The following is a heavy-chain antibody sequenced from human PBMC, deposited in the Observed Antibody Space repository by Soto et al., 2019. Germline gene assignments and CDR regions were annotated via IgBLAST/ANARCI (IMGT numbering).Heavy chain of an antibody. D-gene: IGHD2-2*01. J-gene: IGHJ4*02. V-gene: IGHV1-2*02. CDR2: INPNSGGT. Sequence: ASVKVSCKASGYTFTGYYMHWVRQAPGQGLEWMGWINPNSGGTNYAQKFQGRVTMTRDTSISPAYMELSRLRSDDTAVYYCARSPAYTPIGLDYWGQGTLVTVSS. CDR1: GYTFTGYY. CDR3: ARSPAYTPIGLDY.